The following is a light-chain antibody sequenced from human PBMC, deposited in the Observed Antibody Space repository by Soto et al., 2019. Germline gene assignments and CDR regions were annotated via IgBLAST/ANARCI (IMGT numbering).Light chain of an antibody. V-gene: IGLV2-23*01. J-gene: IGLJ2*01. CDR1: SSNIGSYKF. Sequence: QSALTQPASVSGSPGQSITISCTGTSSNIGSYKFVSWYQQHPGKAPKVMIYEGSERPSGVSNRFSGSKSGNTASLTISGLQAEDEAHYYCCSYAGGGSAVFGAGTKLTVL. CDR2: EGS. CDR3: CSYAGGGSAV.